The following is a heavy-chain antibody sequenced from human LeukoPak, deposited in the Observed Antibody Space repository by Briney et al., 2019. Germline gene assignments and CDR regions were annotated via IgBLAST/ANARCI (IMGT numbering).Heavy chain of an antibody. CDR2: INHSGST. CDR1: GGSFSGYY. J-gene: IGHJ4*02. CDR3: ARRHYDFWSGSPQPYDY. Sequence: PSDPLSLTCAVYGGSFSGYYWSWIRQPPGKGLEWIGEINHSGSTNYNPSLKSRVTISVDTSKNQFSLKLSSVTAADTAVYYCARRHYDFWSGSPQPYDYWGQGTLVTVSS. V-gene: IGHV4-34*01. D-gene: IGHD3-3*01.